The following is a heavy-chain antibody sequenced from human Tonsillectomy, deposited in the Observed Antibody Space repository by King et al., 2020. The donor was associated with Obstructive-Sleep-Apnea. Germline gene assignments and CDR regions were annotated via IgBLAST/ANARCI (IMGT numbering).Heavy chain of an antibody. Sequence: QLVQSGAEVKKPGASVKVSCKVSGYTLTELSMHWVRQAPGKGLEWMGGFDPEDGETIYAQKFQGRVTMTEDTSTDTAYMELSSLRSEDTAVYYCATGRLVPAAMAYYYYYGMDVWGQGTTVTVSS. CDR2: FDPEDGET. D-gene: IGHD2-2*01. V-gene: IGHV1-24*01. CDR1: GYTLTELS. J-gene: IGHJ6*02. CDR3: ATGRLVPAAMAYYYYYGMDV.